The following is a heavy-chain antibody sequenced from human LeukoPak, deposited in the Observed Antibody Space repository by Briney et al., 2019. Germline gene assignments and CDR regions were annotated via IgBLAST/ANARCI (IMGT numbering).Heavy chain of an antibody. D-gene: IGHD3-16*01. CDR1: GFTFSSYG. CDR3: ARWGADNAGASAQRLDY. V-gene: IGHV3-33*01. Sequence: GGSLRLSCAASGFTFSSYGMHWVRQAPGKGLEWVASIWYDGSNENYAESVKGRFTISRDSSKNTLYLQMNSLRGEDTGVYYCARWGADNAGASAQRLDYWGQGTLVTVSS. CDR2: IWYDGSNE. J-gene: IGHJ4*02.